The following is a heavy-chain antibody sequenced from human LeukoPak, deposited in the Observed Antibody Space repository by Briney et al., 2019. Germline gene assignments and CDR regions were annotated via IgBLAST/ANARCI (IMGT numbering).Heavy chain of an antibody. D-gene: IGHD5-24*01. J-gene: IGHJ4*02. V-gene: IGHV3-21*06. CDR2: ITSTSRTI. CDR1: GFTFSSYW. CDR3: ARDFPDNSLFDL. Sequence: GGSLRLSCAASGFTFSSYWMHWVRQAPGKGLEWVASITSTSRTILYADSVRGRFIVSRDNAKNTVSLEMNSLRGEDAALYYCARDFPDNSLFDLWGRGTLVSVSS.